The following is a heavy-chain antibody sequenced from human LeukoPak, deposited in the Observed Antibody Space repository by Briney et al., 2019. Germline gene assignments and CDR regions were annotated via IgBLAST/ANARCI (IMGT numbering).Heavy chain of an antibody. D-gene: IGHD3-16*02. CDR3: ARDHRAYDYVWGSYRPVDI. CDR1: GDSVSSNSAA. Sequence: SQALSLTCAISGDSVSSNSAAWNWIRQSPSRGLEWPGRTYYRSKWYNDYAVSVKSRITINPDTSKNQFSLQLNSVTPEDTAVYYCARDHRAYDYVWGSYRPVDIWGQGTMVTVSS. V-gene: IGHV6-1*01. CDR2: TYYRSKWYN. J-gene: IGHJ3*02.